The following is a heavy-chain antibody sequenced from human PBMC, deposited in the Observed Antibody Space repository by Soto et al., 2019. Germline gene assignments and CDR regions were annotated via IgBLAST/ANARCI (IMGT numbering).Heavy chain of an antibody. CDR2: INAGNGNT. D-gene: IGHD3-3*01. J-gene: IGHJ6*02. CDR3: ARDLRFLEWFPNYGMDV. CDR1: GYTFTSYA. V-gene: IGHV1-3*01. Sequence: ASVKVSCKASGYTFTSYAMHWVRQAPGQRLEWMGWINAGNGNTKYSQKFQGRVTITRDTSASTAYMELSSLRSEDTAVYYCARDLRFLEWFPNYGMDVWGQGTTVTVSS.